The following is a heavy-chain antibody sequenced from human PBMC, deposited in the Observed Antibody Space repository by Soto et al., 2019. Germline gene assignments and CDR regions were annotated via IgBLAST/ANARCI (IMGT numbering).Heavy chain of an antibody. CDR2: IYYSGST. CDR3: ARDQGYSGYDWAWNYYYGMDV. Sequence: QVQLQESGPGLVKPSETLSLTCTVSGGSISSYYWSWIRQPPGKGLEWIGYIYYSGSTNYNPSLKSRVTISVDTSKNQFSLKLSSVTAADTAVYYCARDQGYSGYDWAWNYYYGMDVWGQGTTVTVSS. V-gene: IGHV4-59*01. D-gene: IGHD5-12*01. J-gene: IGHJ6*02. CDR1: GGSISSYY.